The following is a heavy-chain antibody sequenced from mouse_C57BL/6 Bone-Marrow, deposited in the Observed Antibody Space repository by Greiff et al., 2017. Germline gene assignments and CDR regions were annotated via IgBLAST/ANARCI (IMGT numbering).Heavy chain of an antibody. V-gene: IGHV1-64*01. D-gene: IGHD1-1*01. CDR3: ARELLRSWYFDY. Sequence: QVQLQQPGAELVKPGASVKLSCKASGYTFTSYWMHWVKQRPGQGLEWIGMIHPNSGSTNYNEKFKSKATLTVDKSSSTAYMQLSSLTSEDSAVYCCARELLRSWYFDYWGQGTTLTVSS. CDR2: IHPNSGST. CDR1: GYTFTSYW. J-gene: IGHJ2*01.